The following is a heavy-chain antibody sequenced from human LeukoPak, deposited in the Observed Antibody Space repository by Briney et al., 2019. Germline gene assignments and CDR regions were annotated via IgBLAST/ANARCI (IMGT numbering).Heavy chain of an antibody. Sequence: GASVKVSCKASGYTFINYAITWVRQAPGQGLEWMGIINPSGGSTSYAQKFQGRVTMTRDMSTSTAYMELSSLRSEDTAVYYCARAVYSSSWYFSYFDYWGQGTLVTVSS. D-gene: IGHD6-13*01. J-gene: IGHJ4*02. CDR2: INPSGGST. CDR3: ARAVYSSSWYFSYFDY. V-gene: IGHV1-46*01. CDR1: GYTFINYA.